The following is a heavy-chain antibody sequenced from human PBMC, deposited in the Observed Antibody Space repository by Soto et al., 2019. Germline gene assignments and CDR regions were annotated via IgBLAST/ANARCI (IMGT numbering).Heavy chain of an antibody. CDR1: GYTFTSYA. D-gene: IGHD6-25*01. Sequence: QVQLVQSGAEVKKPGASVKVSCKASGYTFTSYAMHWVRQAPGHRLEWMGWINAGNGNTKYSQKFQGRVTITRDTSASTAYMELSSLRSEDTAVYYCARDLSHLSSGAFDIWGQGTMVTVSS. CDR3: ARDLSHLSSGAFDI. V-gene: IGHV1-3*01. CDR2: INAGNGNT. J-gene: IGHJ3*02.